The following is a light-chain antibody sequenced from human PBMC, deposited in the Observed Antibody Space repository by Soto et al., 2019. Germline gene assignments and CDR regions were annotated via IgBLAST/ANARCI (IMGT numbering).Light chain of an antibody. J-gene: IGKJ1*01. CDR2: GAS. Sequence: EIVMTQSPATLSVSPGERATLSCRASQSVSSNLAWYQQKSGQAPRLLIYGASTRATGIPARFSGSGSGTEFTLTLSSLQSEDFAVYYCQQYNNWPRTFGQGTKVEIK. CDR3: QQYNNWPRT. V-gene: IGKV3-15*01. CDR1: QSVSSN.